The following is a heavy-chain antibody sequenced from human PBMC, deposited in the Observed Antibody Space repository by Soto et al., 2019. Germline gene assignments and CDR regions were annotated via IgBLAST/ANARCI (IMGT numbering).Heavy chain of an antibody. CDR2: IKQDGSEK. CDR1: GFTFSSYW. Sequence: GGSLRLSCAASGFTFSSYWMSWVRQAPGKGLEWVANIKQDGSEKYYVDSVKGRFTISRDNAKNSLYLQMNSLRAEDTAVYYCARDSYDILTGYQNPHFDYWGQGTLVTVSS. CDR3: ARDSYDILTGYQNPHFDY. D-gene: IGHD3-9*01. J-gene: IGHJ4*02. V-gene: IGHV3-7*03.